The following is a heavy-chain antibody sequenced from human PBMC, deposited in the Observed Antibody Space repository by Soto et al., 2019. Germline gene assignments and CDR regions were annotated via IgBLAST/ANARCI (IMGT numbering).Heavy chain of an antibody. D-gene: IGHD3-22*01. CDR1: GFTFTTSA. CDR2: IVVASGDT. CDR3: AADSTYYYDSSGYYFDY. J-gene: IGHJ4*02. V-gene: IGHV1-58*01. Sequence: AVKVSCKASGFTFTTSALQWVRQSRGQRLEWMGWIVVASGDTNYAQNFQERVTITRDMSTTTAYMELSSLRSEDTAVYYCAADSTYYYDSSGYYFDYWGQGALVTVSS.